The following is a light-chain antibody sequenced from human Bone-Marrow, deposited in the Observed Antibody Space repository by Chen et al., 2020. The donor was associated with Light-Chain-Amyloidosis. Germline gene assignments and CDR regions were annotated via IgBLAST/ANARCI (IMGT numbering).Light chain of an antibody. CDR3: QSYQGSSQGV. V-gene: IGLV6-57*01. J-gene: IGLJ3*02. CDR2: EDD. Sequence: NFMLTLPHYVSESPGKMGIISCTRSSGSIATNYVQCYQQPPGSSPTTVIFEDDQRPSGVPDRFSGSIDRASNSASLTISGLKTEDEADYYCQSYQGSSQGVFGGGTKLTVL. CDR1: SGSIATNY.